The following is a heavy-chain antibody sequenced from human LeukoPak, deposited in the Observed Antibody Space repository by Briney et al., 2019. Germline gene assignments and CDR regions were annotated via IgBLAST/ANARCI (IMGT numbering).Heavy chain of an antibody. J-gene: IGHJ4*02. V-gene: IGHV3-20*04. Sequence: GGSLRLSCAASGFTFDDYGMSWVRQAPGKGLEWVSGINWNGGSTGYADSVKGRFTISRDNAKNSLYLQMNSLRAEDTALYYCARDLDSSTWYRGFDYWGQGTLITVSS. CDR2: INWNGGST. D-gene: IGHD6-13*01. CDR3: ARDLDSSTWYRGFDY. CDR1: GFTFDDYG.